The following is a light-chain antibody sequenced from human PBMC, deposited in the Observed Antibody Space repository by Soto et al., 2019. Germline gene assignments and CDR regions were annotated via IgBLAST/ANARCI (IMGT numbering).Light chain of an antibody. CDR2: DAS. CDR1: QSVSSC. J-gene: IGKJ5*01. V-gene: IGKV3-11*01. CDR3: QQRSNWPAIT. Sequence: EIVLTQTPATLSLSPGERATLSCRASQSVSSCLAWYQQKPGQAPRLLIYDASNRATGIPARFSGSGSGTDFTLTISSLEPEDFAVYYCQQRSNWPAITFGQGTRLEIK.